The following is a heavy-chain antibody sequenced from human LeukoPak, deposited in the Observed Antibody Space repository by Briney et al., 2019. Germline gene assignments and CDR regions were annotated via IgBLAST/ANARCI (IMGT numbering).Heavy chain of an antibody. V-gene: IGHV3-21*01. CDR1: GFTFSSYS. Sequence: GGSLRLSCAASGFTFSSYSMNWVRQAPGKGLEWVSSISSSSSYISYADSVKGRFTISRDNAKDSLYLQMNSLRAEDTAVYYCARSRIAAARTPFDYWGQGTLVTVSS. D-gene: IGHD6-13*01. CDR2: ISSSSSYI. CDR3: ARSRIAAARTPFDY. J-gene: IGHJ4*02.